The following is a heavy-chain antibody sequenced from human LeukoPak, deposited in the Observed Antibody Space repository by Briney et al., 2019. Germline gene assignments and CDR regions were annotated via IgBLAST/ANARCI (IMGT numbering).Heavy chain of an antibody. Sequence: SETLSLTCTVSGGSISSYYWSWIRQPPGKGLEWVGYIYDSGSTDYNPSLKSRVTISVDTSKNQFSLKLSSVTAADTAVYYCARGGYCSSTSCYRGLYYYMDVWGKGTTVTVSS. D-gene: IGHD2-2*02. CDR3: ARGGYCSSTSCYRGLYYYMDV. CDR1: GGSISSYY. CDR2: IYDSGST. V-gene: IGHV4-59*01. J-gene: IGHJ6*03.